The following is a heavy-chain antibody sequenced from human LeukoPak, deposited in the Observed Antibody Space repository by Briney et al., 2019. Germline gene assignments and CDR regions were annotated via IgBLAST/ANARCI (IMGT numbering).Heavy chain of an antibody. CDR1: GGTFSSYA. CDR2: IIPIFGTA. J-gene: IGHJ4*02. Sequence: SVKVSCKASGGTFSSYAIIWVRQAPGQGLEWMGRIIPIFGTANYAQKFQGRVTITADKSTSTAYMELSSLRSEDTAVYYCARGEEMAILFDYWGQGTLVTVSS. CDR3: ARGEEMAILFDY. V-gene: IGHV1-69*06. D-gene: IGHD5-24*01.